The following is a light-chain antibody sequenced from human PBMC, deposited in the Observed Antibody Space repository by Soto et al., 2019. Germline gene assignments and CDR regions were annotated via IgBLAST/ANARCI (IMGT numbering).Light chain of an antibody. CDR2: SDT. CDR3: QVWDSGSAHVL. J-gene: IGLJ2*01. Sequence: SYELTQPPSVSVAPGETARISCGGNNIGSKGVHWYQQKPGQAPVLVIYSDTDLPPVIPERFSGSNSANMATLTISRVEAGDDAAYYCQVWDSGSAHVLFGGGTKLTVL. V-gene: IGLV3-21*01. CDR1: NIGSKG.